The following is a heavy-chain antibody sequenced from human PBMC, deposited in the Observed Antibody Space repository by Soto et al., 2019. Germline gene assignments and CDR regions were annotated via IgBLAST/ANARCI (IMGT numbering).Heavy chain of an antibody. Sequence: QVQLQESGPGLVKPSGTLSLTCAVSSASISATNWWSWVRQPPGKGLEWIGQIYHSGSTNYNPSLKSRVTISVDTSKNQFSLDLSSVTAADTAVFYCGVVVVPAAVHHWGQGTLVTVSS. CDR1: SASISATNW. CDR3: GVVVVPAAVHH. D-gene: IGHD2-2*01. J-gene: IGHJ4*02. CDR2: IYHSGST. V-gene: IGHV4-4*02.